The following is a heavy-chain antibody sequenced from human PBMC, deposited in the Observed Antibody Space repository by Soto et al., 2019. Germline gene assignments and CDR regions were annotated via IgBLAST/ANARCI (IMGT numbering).Heavy chain of an antibody. CDR3: ARTEYGDLYYFDY. Sequence: SETLALTGTVSGGSIRSYYWSWIRQSPGKGLEWIGYIYYGGSTDYNPSLKSRVSFSLDTSKNQFSLKLTSVTAADTAVYYCARTEYGDLYYFDYWGQGTLVTVSS. V-gene: IGHV4-59*01. CDR2: IYYGGST. J-gene: IGHJ4*02. D-gene: IGHD2-21*02. CDR1: GGSIRSYY.